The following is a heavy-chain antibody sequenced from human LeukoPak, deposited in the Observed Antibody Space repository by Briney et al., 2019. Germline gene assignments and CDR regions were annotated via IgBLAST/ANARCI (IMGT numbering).Heavy chain of an antibody. CDR3: AKDKLAARPLYYYYMDV. Sequence: PGGSLRLSCAASGFTFSSYAMSWVRQAPGKGLEWVSAISGSGGSTYYADSVKGRFTISRDNSKNTLYLQMNSLRAEDTAVYYCAKDKLAARPLYYYYMDVWGKGTTVTVSS. J-gene: IGHJ6*03. CDR1: GFTFSSYA. CDR2: ISGSGGST. D-gene: IGHD6-6*01. V-gene: IGHV3-23*01.